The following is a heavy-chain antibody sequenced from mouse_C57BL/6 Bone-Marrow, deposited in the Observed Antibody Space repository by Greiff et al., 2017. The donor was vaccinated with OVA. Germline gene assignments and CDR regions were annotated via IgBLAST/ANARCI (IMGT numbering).Heavy chain of an antibody. Sequence: QFQLQQPGAELVQPGASVPMSCTASGYPFTSYWLTWVKQRPGPGLAWIGDIYPGSGSSNYNEKFKSKAKLTEDTSSSTAYMQLSSLTSEDAAVYYCANYYGSSFLDYWGQGTTRTVSS. J-gene: IGHJ2*01. CDR2: IYPGSGSS. CDR1: GYPFTSYW. D-gene: IGHD1-1*01. V-gene: IGHV1-55*01. CDR3: ANYYGSSFLDY.